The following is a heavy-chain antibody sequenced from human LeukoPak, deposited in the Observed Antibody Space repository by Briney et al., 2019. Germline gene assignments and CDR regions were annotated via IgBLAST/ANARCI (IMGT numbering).Heavy chain of an antibody. Sequence: SETLSLTSTVSGGSISSLYWSWIRQPAGKGLEWIGRIYTSGSTNYNPSLKSRVSMSLDTSKNQFSLKLSSVTAADTAVYYCARDPRGIVGANHNYFDPWGQGTLVTVSS. J-gene: IGHJ5*02. CDR2: IYTSGST. V-gene: IGHV4-4*07. D-gene: IGHD1-26*01. CDR3: ARDPRGIVGANHNYFDP. CDR1: GGSISSLY.